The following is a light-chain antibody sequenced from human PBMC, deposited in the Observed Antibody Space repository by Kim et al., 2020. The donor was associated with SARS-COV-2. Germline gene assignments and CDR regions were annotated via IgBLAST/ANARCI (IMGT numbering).Light chain of an antibody. CDR3: QAWDSTTTV. J-gene: IGLJ2*01. V-gene: IGLV3-1*01. CDR2: QDT. Sequence: SVSPGQTARITCSGDRLGNKYVCWYQQKPGQSPVVVIYQDTQRTSGIPERFSGSNSGNTATLTISGTQAMDGADYYCQAWDSTTTVFGGGTQLTVL. CDR1: RLGNKY.